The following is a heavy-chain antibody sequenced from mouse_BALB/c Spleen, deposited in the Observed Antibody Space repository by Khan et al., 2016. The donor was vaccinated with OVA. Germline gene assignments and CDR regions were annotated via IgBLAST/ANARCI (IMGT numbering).Heavy chain of an antibody. J-gene: IGHJ2*01. D-gene: IGHD2-1*01. Sequence: EVELVESGGGLVQPGGSLKLSCAASGFTFSSYIMSWVRQTPEKRLEWVAYISNGGGSTYYLDTVKGRFTISRDNAKNTLYLQMSRLKSEDPAMYDCARHGNYVSFDYRGQGTTLTVSS. V-gene: IGHV5-12-2*01. CDR2: ISNGGGST. CDR1: GFTFSSYI. CDR3: ARHGNYVSFDY.